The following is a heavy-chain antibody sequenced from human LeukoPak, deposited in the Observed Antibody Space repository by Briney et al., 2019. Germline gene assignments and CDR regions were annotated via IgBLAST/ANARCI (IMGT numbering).Heavy chain of an antibody. V-gene: IGHV3-23*01. CDR2: ISGSGGST. CDR3: ARARRYCSSTSCYGYYYGMDV. D-gene: IGHD2-2*01. CDR1: GFTLSSYA. J-gene: IGHJ6*02. Sequence: GGSLRLSCAASGFTLSSYAMSWVRQAPGKGLEWVSAISGSGGSTYYADSVKGRFTISRDNSKNTLYLQMNSLRAEDTAVYYCARARRYCSSTSCYGYYYGMDVWGQGTTVTVSS.